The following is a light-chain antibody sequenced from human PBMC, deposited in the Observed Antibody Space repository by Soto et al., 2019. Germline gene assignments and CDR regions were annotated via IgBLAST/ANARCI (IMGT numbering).Light chain of an antibody. Sequence: AIRMTQSPSSFSASTGDRVTITCRASQGISSYLAWYQQKPGKAPKLLIYAASTLQSGVPSRFSGGGSGTDFTLTISCXQSEDFATYYCQQYYSYSWTFGQGTKVDIK. V-gene: IGKV1-8*01. CDR1: QGISSY. CDR2: AAS. J-gene: IGKJ1*01. CDR3: QQYYSYSWT.